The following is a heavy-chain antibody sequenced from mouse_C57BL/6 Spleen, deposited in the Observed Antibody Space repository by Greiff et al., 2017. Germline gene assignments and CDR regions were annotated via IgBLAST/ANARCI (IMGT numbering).Heavy chain of an antibody. Sequence: VQVVESGAELVKPGASVKISCKASGYAFSSYWMNWVKQRPGKGLEWIGQIYPGDGDTNYNGKVKGKATLTADKSSSTAYMQLSSLTSEDSAVYFCARPYDYDGGVFDYWGQGTTLTVSS. CDR3: ARPYDYDGGVFDY. CDR1: GYAFSSYW. V-gene: IGHV1-80*01. J-gene: IGHJ2*01. D-gene: IGHD2-4*01. CDR2: IYPGDGDT.